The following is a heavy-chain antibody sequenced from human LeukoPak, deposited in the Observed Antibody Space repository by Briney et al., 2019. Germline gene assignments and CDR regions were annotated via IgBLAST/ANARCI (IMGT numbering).Heavy chain of an antibody. CDR3: AKDVTPIVVVTAPFDY. J-gene: IGHJ4*02. V-gene: IGHV3-48*03. CDR2: ISSSGSTI. CDR1: GFTFSSYE. Sequence: GGSLRLSCAASGFTFSSYEMNWVRQAPGKGLEWVSYISSSGSTIYYADSVKGRFTISRDNSKNTLYLQMNSLRAEDTAVYYCAKDVTPIVVVTAPFDYWGQGTLVTVSS. D-gene: IGHD2-21*02.